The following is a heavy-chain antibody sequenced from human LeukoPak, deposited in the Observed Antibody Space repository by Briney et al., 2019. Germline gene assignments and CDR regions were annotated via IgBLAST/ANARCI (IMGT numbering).Heavy chain of an antibody. Sequence: SGTLSLTCAVSGGSISSSNWWSWVRPPPGKGLEWIGEIYHSGSTNYNPSLKSRVTISVDKSKNQFSLKLSSATAADTAVYYCAREREGSGDFDYWGQGTLVTVSS. D-gene: IGHD3-10*01. CDR2: IYHSGST. J-gene: IGHJ4*02. CDR3: AREREGSGDFDY. CDR1: GGSISSSNW. V-gene: IGHV4-4*02.